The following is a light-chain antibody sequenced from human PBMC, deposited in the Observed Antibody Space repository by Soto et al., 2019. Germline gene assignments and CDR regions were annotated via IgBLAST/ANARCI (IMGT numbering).Light chain of an antibody. CDR1: QSVSNNY. J-gene: IGKJ5*01. Sequence: EIVMTQSPGTLSVSPGERATLSCRASQSVSNNYLAWYQQKPGQAPRLLIYGASNRATGIPDRFSGSGSGTDFTLTISRLEPEDFAVYYCQQYGRTPPITFGQGTRLEIK. CDR3: QQYGRTPPIT. V-gene: IGKV3-20*01. CDR2: GAS.